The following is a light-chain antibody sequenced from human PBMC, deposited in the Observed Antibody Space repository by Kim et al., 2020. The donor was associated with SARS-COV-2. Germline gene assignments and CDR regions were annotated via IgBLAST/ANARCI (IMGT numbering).Light chain of an antibody. CDR2: DVS. CDR1: SSDLETYNL. V-gene: IGLV2-23*02. Sequence: PRQSLSLSCTGTSSDLETYNLVSWYQHHPGKAPKFMIYDVSKRTSGVSSRFSGSKSGNTASLTISDLQAEDEAYYYCCSYAGGPYVFGTGTKVTVL. J-gene: IGLJ1*01. CDR3: CSYAGGPYV.